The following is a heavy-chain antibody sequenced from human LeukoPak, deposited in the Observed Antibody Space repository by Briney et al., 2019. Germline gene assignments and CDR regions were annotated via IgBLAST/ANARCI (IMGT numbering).Heavy chain of an antibody. V-gene: IGHV1-2*02. CDR2: INPNSGVT. CDR1: GYTFTGYY. Sequence: ASLKVSCKASGYTFTGYYMHWVRQAPGQGPEWMGWINPNSGVTNYAQKFQGRVNMTRDTSISTAYMQLSGLRCDDTAIYYCARAALQLNWNYEYWGQGTLVSVSS. CDR3: ARAALQLNWNYEY. J-gene: IGHJ4*02. D-gene: IGHD1-7*01.